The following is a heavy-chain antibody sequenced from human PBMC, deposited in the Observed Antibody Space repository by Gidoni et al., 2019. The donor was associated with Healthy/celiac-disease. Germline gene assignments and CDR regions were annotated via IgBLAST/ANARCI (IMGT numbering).Heavy chain of an antibody. CDR2: IYTSGST. D-gene: IGHD1-26*01. CDR1: GGSISSGSYY. Sequence: QVQLQESGPGLVKPSQTLSLTCTVSGGSISSGSYYWSWIRQPAGKGLEWIGRIYTSGSTNYNPSLKSRVTISVDTSKNQFSLKLSSVTAADTAVYYCATCATISSNYYGMDVWGQGTTVTVSS. J-gene: IGHJ6*02. V-gene: IGHV4-61*02. CDR3: ATCATISSNYYGMDV.